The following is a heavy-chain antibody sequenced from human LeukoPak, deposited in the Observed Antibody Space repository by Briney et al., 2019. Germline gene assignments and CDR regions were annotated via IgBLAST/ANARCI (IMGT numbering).Heavy chain of an antibody. CDR3: ARFYVGRYCSGGSCYGDAFDI. J-gene: IGHJ3*02. CDR2: IYYSGST. D-gene: IGHD2-15*01. CDR1: GGSISSYY. Sequence: SETLSLTCTVSGGSISSYYWSWIRQPPGKGLEWIGYIYYSGSTNYNPSLKSRVTISVDTSKNQFSLKLSSATAADTAVYYCARFYVGRYCSGGSCYGDAFDIWGQGTMVTVSS. V-gene: IGHV4-59*01.